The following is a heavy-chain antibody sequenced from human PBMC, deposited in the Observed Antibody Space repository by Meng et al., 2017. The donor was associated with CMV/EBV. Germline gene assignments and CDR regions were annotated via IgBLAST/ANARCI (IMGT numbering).Heavy chain of an antibody. Sequence: ASVKVSCKASGYTFTGYYMHWVRQAPGQGLEWMGWINPNSGSTNYAQKFQGRVTMTRDTSISTAYMELSRLRSDDTAVYYCARGGERDSSGYRYGMDVWGQGTTVTVSS. CDR2: INPNSGST. CDR1: GYTFTGYY. V-gene: IGHV1-2*02. CDR3: ARGGERDSSGYRYGMDV. J-gene: IGHJ6*02. D-gene: IGHD3-22*01.